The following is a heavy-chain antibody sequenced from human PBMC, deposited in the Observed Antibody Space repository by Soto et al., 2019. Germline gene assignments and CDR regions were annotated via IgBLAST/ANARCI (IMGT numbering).Heavy chain of an antibody. J-gene: IGHJ4*02. D-gene: IGHD1-26*01. CDR1: GGTFSSYT. V-gene: IGHV1-69*02. Sequence: QVQLVQSGAEVKKPGSSVKVSCKASGGTFSSYTISWVRQAPGQGLEWMGRIIPILGIANYAQKFQGRVTITADKSTSTAYMELSSLRSEDTAVYYCARGGDIVGADDYWGQGTLVTVSS. CDR3: ARGGDIVGADDY. CDR2: IIPILGIA.